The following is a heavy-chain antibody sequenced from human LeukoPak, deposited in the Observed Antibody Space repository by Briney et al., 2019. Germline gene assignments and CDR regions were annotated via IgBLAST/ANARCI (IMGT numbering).Heavy chain of an antibody. CDR2: IKPDGSDK. V-gene: IGHV3-7*01. CDR3: AREDMWAFDM. Sequence: GGSLRLSCAASGFIVSHYWMSWVRQAPGKGLEWVANIKPDGSDKDYIDSVKGRFTMSRDNAKNSLYLQMDSLRAEDTAVYYCAREDMWAFDMWGQGTMVTVSS. J-gene: IGHJ3*02. D-gene: IGHD2-15*01. CDR1: GFIVSHYW.